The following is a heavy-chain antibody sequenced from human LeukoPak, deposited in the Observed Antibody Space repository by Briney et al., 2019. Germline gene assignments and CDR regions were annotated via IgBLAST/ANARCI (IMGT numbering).Heavy chain of an antibody. CDR3: ARELLSYGFDY. D-gene: IGHD5-18*01. CDR1: GFSFSSYS. Sequence: GGSLRLSCAASGFSFSSYSLNWVRQAPGKGLEWVSYISHTGSTMSYADSVKGRFTISRDNAKNSLYLQMNSLRAEDTAVYYCARELLSYGFDYWGQGTLVTVSS. V-gene: IGHV3-48*04. J-gene: IGHJ4*02. CDR2: ISHTGSTM.